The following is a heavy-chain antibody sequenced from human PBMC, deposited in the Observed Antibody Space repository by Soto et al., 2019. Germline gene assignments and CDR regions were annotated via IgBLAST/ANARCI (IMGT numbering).Heavy chain of an antibody. CDR1: GFTFRSYD. Sequence: GGSLRLSCAASGFTFRSYDMHWVRQAPGKGLEWMGVISFDGVKKYYADSVKGRFTIPRDSSKNKLYLQMNSLRAEDTAVYYCAKPIVAAGYYGMDVWGQGTTVTVSS. J-gene: IGHJ6*02. CDR3: AKPIVAAGYYGMDV. D-gene: IGHD6-13*01. V-gene: IGHV3-30*18. CDR2: ISFDGVKK.